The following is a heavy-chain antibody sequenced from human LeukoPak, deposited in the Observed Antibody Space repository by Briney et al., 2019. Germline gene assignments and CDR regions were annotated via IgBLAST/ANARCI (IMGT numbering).Heavy chain of an antibody. CDR2: ISTNNHYV. CDR3: ARGGYNTPDY. Sequence: GDSLTLPCLRSVDTFSGYNTNWTRHAPGKGLEWVSSISTNNHYVFYADSVNGRFSISRDNAKNAVFLQMTGLRGEDTAVYYCARGGYNTPDYWGQGTLVTVSS. V-gene: IGHV3-21*06. CDR1: VDTFSGYN. J-gene: IGHJ4*02. D-gene: IGHD5-18*01.